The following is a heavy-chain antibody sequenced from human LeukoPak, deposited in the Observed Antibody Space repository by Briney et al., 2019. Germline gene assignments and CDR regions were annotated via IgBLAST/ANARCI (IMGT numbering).Heavy chain of an antibody. CDR1: GYTFTSYG. V-gene: IGHV1-18*01. CDR2: ISAYNGNT. Sequence: ASVKVSCKASGYTFTSYGISWVRQARGQGLEWMGWISAYNGNTNYAQRLQGRVTMTTDTSTSTAYMELRSLRSDDTAVYYCARGSDYYTPSGAHYYYMDVWGKGTTVTVSS. CDR3: ARGSDYYTPSGAHYYYMDV. D-gene: IGHD3-10*01. J-gene: IGHJ6*03.